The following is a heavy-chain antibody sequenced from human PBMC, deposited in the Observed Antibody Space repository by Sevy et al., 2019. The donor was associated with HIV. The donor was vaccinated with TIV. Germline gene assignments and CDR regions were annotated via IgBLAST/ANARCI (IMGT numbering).Heavy chain of an antibody. CDR3: TGDQSSAVANHYDAFDI. CDR2: ISSSSSTI. D-gene: IGHD6-19*01. Sequence: GGSLRLSCAASGFTFSSYSMNWVRQAPGKGLEWVSYISSSSSTIYYADSVKGRFTISRDNAKNSLYLQMNSLRDVDTAVYYCTGDQSSAVANHYDAFDIWGQGTMVTVSS. J-gene: IGHJ3*02. V-gene: IGHV3-48*02. CDR1: GFTFSSYS.